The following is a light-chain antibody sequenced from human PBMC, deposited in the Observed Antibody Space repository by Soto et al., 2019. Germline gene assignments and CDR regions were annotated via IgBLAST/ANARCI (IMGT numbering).Light chain of an antibody. Sequence: IVMTQSPATLSVSPGERATLSCRASQSVSSNLAWYQQKPGQAPRLLIYGASTRATGIPARFSGSGSGTEFTLTISSLQSEDFAVYYCQHYHGWPITFGQGTKV. CDR2: GAS. CDR1: QSVSSN. CDR3: QHYHGWPIT. V-gene: IGKV3-15*01. J-gene: IGKJ1*01.